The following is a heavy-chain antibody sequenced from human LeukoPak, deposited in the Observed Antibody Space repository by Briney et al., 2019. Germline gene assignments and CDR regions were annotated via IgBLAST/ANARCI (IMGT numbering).Heavy chain of an antibody. Sequence: PGGSLRLSCAASGFTFSSYSMNWVRQAPGMGLEWVSAISGNSGNTHYADSVKGRFTISRDNSKNTLYLQMNSLRAEDTAIYYCAKPARVGAVDYWGQGTLVTVSS. J-gene: IGHJ4*02. CDR1: GFTFSSYS. CDR3: AKPARVGAVDY. CDR2: ISGNSGNT. D-gene: IGHD6-13*01. V-gene: IGHV3-23*01.